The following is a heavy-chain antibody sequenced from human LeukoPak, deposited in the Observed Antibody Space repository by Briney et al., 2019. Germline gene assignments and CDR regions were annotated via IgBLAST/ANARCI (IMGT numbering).Heavy chain of an antibody. J-gene: IGHJ3*02. V-gene: IGHV4-38-2*02. Sequence: PSETQSLTCTVAGYSISSGYYWGWIRQPPGKGLEWIGSIYHSGSTYYNPSLKSRVTISVDTSKNQFSLKLSSVTAADTAVYYCAREVAMWDYVDAFDIWGQGTMVTVSS. D-gene: IGHD1-26*01. CDR3: AREVAMWDYVDAFDI. CDR2: IYHSGST. CDR1: GYSISSGYY.